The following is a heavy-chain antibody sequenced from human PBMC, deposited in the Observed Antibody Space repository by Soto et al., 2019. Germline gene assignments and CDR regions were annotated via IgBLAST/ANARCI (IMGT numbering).Heavy chain of an antibody. Sequence: GGSLRLSCAASGFTVSSYAMSWVRQAPGKGLEWVSAISGSGGSTYYADSVKGRFTISRDNSKNTLYLQMNSLRAEDTAVYYCAKADYVVWYYYGMDVWGQGTTVTVSS. CDR1: GFTVSSYA. J-gene: IGHJ6*02. CDR3: AKADYVVWYYYGMDV. CDR2: ISGSGGST. D-gene: IGHD4-17*01. V-gene: IGHV3-23*01.